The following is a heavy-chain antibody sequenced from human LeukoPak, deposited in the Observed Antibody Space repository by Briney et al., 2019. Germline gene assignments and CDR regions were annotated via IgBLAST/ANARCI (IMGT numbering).Heavy chain of an antibody. CDR2: IKEDGSER. J-gene: IGHJ4*02. Sequence: GGSLRLSCEGSAFIFSGHWMNWVRQTPGKGLEWVASIKEDGSERQYVDSVKGRFSISRDNTKGSLFLQLNSLRAEDTAVYYCARLGLVRGVLDYWGQGTLVTVSS. CDR3: ARLGLVRGVLDY. D-gene: IGHD3-10*01. V-gene: IGHV3-7*03. CDR1: AFIFSGHW.